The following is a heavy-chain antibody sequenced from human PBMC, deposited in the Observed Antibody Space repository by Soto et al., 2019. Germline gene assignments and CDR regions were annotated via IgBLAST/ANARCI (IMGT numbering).Heavy chain of an antibody. Sequence: GSLRLSCAASGFTFSSYAMSWVRQAPGKGLEWVSAISGSGGSTYYADSVKGRFTISRDNSKNTLYLQMNSLRAEDTAVYYCAKDSGYDSSGYYYFDYWGQGTLVTVFS. CDR2: ISGSGGST. J-gene: IGHJ4*02. CDR3: AKDSGYDSSGYYYFDY. D-gene: IGHD3-22*01. CDR1: GFTFSSYA. V-gene: IGHV3-23*01.